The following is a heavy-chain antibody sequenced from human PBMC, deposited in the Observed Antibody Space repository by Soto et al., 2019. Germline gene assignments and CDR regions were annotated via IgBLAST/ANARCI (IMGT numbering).Heavy chain of an antibody. J-gene: IGHJ6*02. CDR1: GGSISSSNW. CDR2: IYHSGST. Sequence: QVQLQESGPGLVKPSGTLSLTCAVSGGSISSSNWSSWVRQPPGKGLEWIGEIYHSGSTNYNPSLKSRVTISVDKSKNQFSLKLSSVTAADTAVYYCARTARGYSYGLYYYYGMDVWGQGTTVTVSS. D-gene: IGHD5-18*01. V-gene: IGHV4-4*02. CDR3: ARTARGYSYGLYYYYGMDV.